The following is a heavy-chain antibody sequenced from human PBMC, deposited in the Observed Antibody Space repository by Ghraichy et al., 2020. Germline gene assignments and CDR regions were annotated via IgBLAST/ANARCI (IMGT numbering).Heavy chain of an antibody. Sequence: SQTLSLTCAISGDSVSSNSAAWNWIRQSPSRGLEWLGRTYYRSKWYNDYAVSVKSRITIIPDTSKNQFSLQLNSVTPEDTAVYYCARAQDYYDSSGYYDAFDIWGQGTMVTVSS. CDR2: TYYRSKWYN. CDR1: GDSVSSNSAA. J-gene: IGHJ3*02. D-gene: IGHD3-22*01. V-gene: IGHV6-1*01. CDR3: ARAQDYYDSSGYYDAFDI.